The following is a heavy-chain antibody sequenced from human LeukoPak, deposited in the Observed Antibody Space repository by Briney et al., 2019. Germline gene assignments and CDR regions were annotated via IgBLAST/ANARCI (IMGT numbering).Heavy chain of an antibody. J-gene: IGHJ6*04. CDR1: GFTFSSYA. D-gene: IGHD5-18*01. V-gene: IGHV3-64D*06. CDR2: ISSNGGST. CDR3: VKGGGYGPLRYYYGMDV. Sequence: PGGSLRLSCSASGFTFSSYAMHWARQAPGKGLEYVSAISSNGGSTYYADSVKGRFTISRDNSKNTLYLQMSSLRAEDTAVYYCVKGGGYGPLRYYYGMDVWGKGTTVTVSS.